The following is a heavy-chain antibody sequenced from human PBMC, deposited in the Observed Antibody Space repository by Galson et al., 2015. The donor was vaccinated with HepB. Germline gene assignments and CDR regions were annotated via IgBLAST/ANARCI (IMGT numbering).Heavy chain of an antibody. CDR3: ARVVYGDYKFDY. CDR1: GFTFSTYW. D-gene: IGHD4-17*01. J-gene: IGHJ4*02. CDR2: INTDGRST. V-gene: IGHV3-74*01. Sequence: SLRLSCAASGFTFSTYWMHWVRQAPGKGLVWVSRINTDGRSTTYADSVKGRFIISRDNAKNTLYLQMNSLRAEDTAVYYCARVVYGDYKFDYWGQGTLVTVSS.